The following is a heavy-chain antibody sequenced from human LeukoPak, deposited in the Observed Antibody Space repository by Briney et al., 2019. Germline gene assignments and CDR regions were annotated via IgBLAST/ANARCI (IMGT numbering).Heavy chain of an antibody. Sequence: GGSLRLSCAASGFTFSNYAMSWVRQTPGKGLEWVSRISGGGGSTDSADSVKGRLTLSRDNSKNTLYLHMYGLRALHTPVYNSTKGIRFGLDAFDIRGQGTMVTVSS. D-gene: IGHD3-10*01. CDR2: ISGGGGST. CDR1: GFTFSNYA. J-gene: IGHJ3*02. CDR3: TKGIRFGLDAFDI. V-gene: IGHV3-23*01.